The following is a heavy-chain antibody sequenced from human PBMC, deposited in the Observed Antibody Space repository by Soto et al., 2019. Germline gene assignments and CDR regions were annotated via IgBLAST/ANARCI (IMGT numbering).Heavy chain of an antibody. CDR1: GGSISSSSYY. CDR3: ARLDTIFGVVHYYYYIDV. CDR2: IYYSGST. Sequence: QLQLQESGPGLVKPSETLSLTCTVSGGSISSSSYYWGWIRQPPGKGLEWIGSIYYSGSTYYNPSLKSRVTISVDTSKNQFSLKLSSVTAADTAVYYCARLDTIFGVVHYYYYIDVLGKGTTVTVSS. J-gene: IGHJ6*03. V-gene: IGHV4-39*01. D-gene: IGHD3-3*01.